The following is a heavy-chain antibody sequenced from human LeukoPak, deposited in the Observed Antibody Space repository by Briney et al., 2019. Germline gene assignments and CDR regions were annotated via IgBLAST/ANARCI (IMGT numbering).Heavy chain of an antibody. CDR1: RFSISNYW. Sequence: TGGSLGLSCVASRFSISNYWMNWVRQAPGKGLEWVANIKQDGSEKYYVDSVKGRFTISGDNAKNSVYLQMNSLRAEDTAVYYCARGFDGANAFDLWGQGTLVTVSS. CDR2: IKQDGSEK. V-gene: IGHV3-7*01. J-gene: IGHJ3*01. CDR3: ARGFDGANAFDL.